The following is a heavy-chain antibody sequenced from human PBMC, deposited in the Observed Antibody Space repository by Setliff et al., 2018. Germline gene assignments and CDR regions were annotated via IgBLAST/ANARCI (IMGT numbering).Heavy chain of an antibody. CDR2: IHPNSDAT. CDR3: ARRVSYDSSGYPLGY. J-gene: IGHJ4*02. Sequence: ASVKVSCKASGYTFAGYYLHWVRQAPGQGLQWMGWIHPNSDATNYAQKFQGRVTMTSDTSTNTVYMDLSSLTSEDTAVYFCARRVSYDSSGYPLGYWGQGTLVTVSS. V-gene: IGHV1-2*02. CDR1: GYTFAGYY. D-gene: IGHD3-22*01.